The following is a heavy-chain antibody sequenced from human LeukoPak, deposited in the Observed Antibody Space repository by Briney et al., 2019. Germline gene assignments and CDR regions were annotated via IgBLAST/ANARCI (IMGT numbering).Heavy chain of an antibody. CDR3: VKEQQYDSLFDP. Sequence: SETLSLTCTVSGGSISSSSYYWGWIRQPPGKGLEWIGSIYYSGGTYYNPSLKSRVTISVDTSKNQFSLKLSSVTAADTAVYYCVKEQQYDSLFDPWGQGTLVTVSS. V-gene: IGHV4-39*07. CDR1: GGSISSSSYY. CDR2: IYYSGGT. D-gene: IGHD3-22*01. J-gene: IGHJ5*02.